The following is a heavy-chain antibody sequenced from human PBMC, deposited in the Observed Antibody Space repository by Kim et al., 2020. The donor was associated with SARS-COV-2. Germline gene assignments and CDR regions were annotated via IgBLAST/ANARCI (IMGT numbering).Heavy chain of an antibody. CDR2: IYHSGST. Sequence: SETLSLTCAVSGGSITSSHWWSWVRQPPGKGLEWIGEIYHSGSTNYNPSLKSRVTMSVDKSKKQFSLKLTSVTAADTAVYFCARVGLATAGGFDPWGQGTLVTVSS. CDR3: ARVGLATAGGFDP. J-gene: IGHJ5*02. CDR1: GGSITSSHW. V-gene: IGHV4-4*02. D-gene: IGHD6-13*01.